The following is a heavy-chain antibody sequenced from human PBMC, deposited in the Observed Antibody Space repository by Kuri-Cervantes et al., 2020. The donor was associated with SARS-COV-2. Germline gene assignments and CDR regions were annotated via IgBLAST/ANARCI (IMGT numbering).Heavy chain of an antibody. CDR1: GFTFSSYA. J-gene: IGHJ4*02. V-gene: IGHV3-30*04. CDR2: ISNDGRNK. Sequence: GESLKISCAASGFTFSSYAMHWVCQAPGKGLEWVAVISNDGRNKYYADSVKGRFTISRDNSKNTLYLQMNSLRVEDTAVYYCAGEKEPLTWGQGTLVTVSS. D-gene: IGHD1-14*01. CDR3: AGEKEPLT.